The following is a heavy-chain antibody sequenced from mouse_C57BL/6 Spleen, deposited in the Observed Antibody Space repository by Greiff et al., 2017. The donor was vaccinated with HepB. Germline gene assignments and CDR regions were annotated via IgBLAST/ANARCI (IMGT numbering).Heavy chain of an antibody. D-gene: IGHD1-1*01. J-gene: IGHJ4*01. CDR2: ISSGGDYI. CDR3: TRDDGSYYGPYYYAMDY. Sequence: DVHLVESGEGLVKPGGSLKLSCAASGFTFSSYAMSWVRQTPEKRLEWVAYISSGGDYIYYADTVKGRFTISRDNARNTLYLQMSSLKSEDTAMYYCTRDDGSYYGPYYYAMDYWGQGTSVTVSS. V-gene: IGHV5-9-1*02. CDR1: GFTFSSYA.